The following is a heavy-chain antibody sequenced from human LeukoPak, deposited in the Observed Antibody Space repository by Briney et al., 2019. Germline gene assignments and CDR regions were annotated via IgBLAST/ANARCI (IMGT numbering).Heavy chain of an antibody. V-gene: IGHV3-30*02. D-gene: IGHD3-3*01. CDR3: AKDWSGNRGYFDY. Sequence: PGGSLRLSCAASGFTFSNYGMHWVRQAPGKGLEWVAFIRYDGSNKYYADSVKGRFTISRDNSKNTLYLQMNSLRAEDTAVYYCAKDWSGNRGYFDYWGQGTLVTVSS. J-gene: IGHJ4*02. CDR2: IRYDGSNK. CDR1: GFTFSNYG.